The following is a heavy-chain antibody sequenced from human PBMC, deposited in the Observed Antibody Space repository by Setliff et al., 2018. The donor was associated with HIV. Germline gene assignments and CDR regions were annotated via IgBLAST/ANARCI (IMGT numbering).Heavy chain of an antibody. J-gene: IGHJ6*03. V-gene: IGHV4-39*07. CDR2: ISYGGST. Sequence: SETLSLTCTVSGGSISSGGYYWSWIRQHPGKGLEWIGSISYGGSTHYNPSLKSRVTISVDTSKNQFSLKLSSVTAADTAVYYCARGLRSSTYYYYYYMDVWGKGTTVTV. CDR1: GGSISSGGYY. D-gene: IGHD6-6*01. CDR3: ARGLRSSTYYYYYYMDV.